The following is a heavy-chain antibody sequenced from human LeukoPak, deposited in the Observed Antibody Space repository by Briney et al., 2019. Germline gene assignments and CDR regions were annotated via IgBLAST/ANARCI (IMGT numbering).Heavy chain of an antibody. J-gene: IGHJ4*02. CDR3: AREGDYGDFDY. D-gene: IGHD4-17*01. V-gene: IGHV3-21*01. CDR2: ISSSSSYI. CDR1: GFTFSSYE. Sequence: GGSLRLSCAASGFTFSSYEMNWVRQAPGKGLEWVSSISSSSSYIYYADSVKGRFTISRDNAKNSLYLQMNSLRAEDTAVYYCAREGDYGDFDYWGQGTLVTVSS.